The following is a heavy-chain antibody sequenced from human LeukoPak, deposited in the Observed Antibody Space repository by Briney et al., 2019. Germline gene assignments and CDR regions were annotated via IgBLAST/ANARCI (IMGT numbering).Heavy chain of an antibody. J-gene: IGHJ3*02. CDR2: ISAYNGNT. V-gene: IGHV1-18*04. CDR3: ARVFSIDAFDI. CDR1: GYIFTNYY. D-gene: IGHD2-2*01. Sequence: ASVKVSCKASGYIFTNYYIHWVRQAPGQGLEWMGWISAYNGNTNYAQKLQGRVTMTTDTSTSTAYMELRSLRSDDTAVYYCARVFSIDAFDIWGQGTMVTVSS.